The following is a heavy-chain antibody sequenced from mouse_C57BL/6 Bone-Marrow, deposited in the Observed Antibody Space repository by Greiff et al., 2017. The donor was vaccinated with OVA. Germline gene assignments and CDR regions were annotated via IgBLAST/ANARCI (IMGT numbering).Heavy chain of an antibody. CDR1: GFTFSSYG. D-gene: IGHD2-5*01. CDR3: ARPSYYSNVFAY. Sequence: EVHLVESGGDLVKPGGSLKLSCAASGFTFSSYGMSWVRQTPDKRLEWVATISSGGSYTYYPDSVKGRFTISRDNAKNTLYVQMRSLKSEDTAMYSCARPSYYSNVFAYWGQGTLVTVSA. V-gene: IGHV5-6*01. CDR2: ISSGGSYT. J-gene: IGHJ3*01.